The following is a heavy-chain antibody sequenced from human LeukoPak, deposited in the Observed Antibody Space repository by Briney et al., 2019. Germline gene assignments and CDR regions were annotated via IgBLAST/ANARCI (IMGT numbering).Heavy chain of an antibody. D-gene: IGHD2-15*01. CDR1: GFTFSSYW. CDR3: ARGEVVVAATPFDY. CDR2: INSDESST. V-gene: IGHV3-74*01. Sequence: GGSLRLSCAASGFTFSSYWMHWVCQAPGKGLVWVSRINSDESSTSYADSVKGRFSISRDNAKNTLYLQMNSLRAEDTAVYYCARGEVVVAATPFDYWGQGTLVTVPS. J-gene: IGHJ4*02.